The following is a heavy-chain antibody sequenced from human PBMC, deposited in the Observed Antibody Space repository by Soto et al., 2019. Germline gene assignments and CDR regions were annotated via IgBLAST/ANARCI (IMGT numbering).Heavy chain of an antibody. D-gene: IGHD3-10*01. V-gene: IGHV3-7*03. J-gene: IGHJ4*02. CDR2: IKTDGSET. Sequence: GGSLRRSCAASGFTFSRFWMSWGRQAPGKGLEWVANIKTDGSETHYVDSVKGRFTISRDNPKTSLFLQMNSLRVEDTAVYFCTSDRYPRFYHGSGSYPYYWGQGTPVTVSS. CDR1: GFTFSRFW. CDR3: TSDRYPRFYHGSGSYPYY.